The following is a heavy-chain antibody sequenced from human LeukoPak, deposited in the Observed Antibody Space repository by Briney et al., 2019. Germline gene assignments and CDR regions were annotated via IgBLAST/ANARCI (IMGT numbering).Heavy chain of an antibody. CDR1: GFSLSTSGVG. CDR2: IYWNDDK. V-gene: IGHV2-5*01. CDR3: AHRQLWFGELLHDWFDP. Sequence: SGPTLVNPTQTLTLTCTFSGFSLSTSGVGVGWIRQPPGKALEWLALIYWNDDKRYSPSLKSRLTITKDTSKNQVVLTMTNMDPVDTATYYCAHRQLWFGELLHDWFDPWGQGTLVTVSS. D-gene: IGHD3-10*01. J-gene: IGHJ5*02.